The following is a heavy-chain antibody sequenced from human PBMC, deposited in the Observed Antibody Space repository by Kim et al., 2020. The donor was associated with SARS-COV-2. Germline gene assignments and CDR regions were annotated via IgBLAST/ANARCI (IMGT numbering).Heavy chain of an antibody. V-gene: IGHV3-30-3*01. CDR3: ARDRLIIVSGYYYGMDV. CDR1: GFTFSSYA. Sequence: GGSLRLSCAASGFTFSSYAMHWVRQAPGKGLEWVAVISYDGSNKYYADSVKGRFTISRDNSKNTLYLQMNSLRAEDTAVYYCARDRLIIVSGYYYGMDVWGQGTTVTVSS. D-gene: IGHD3-10*01. J-gene: IGHJ6*02. CDR2: ISYDGSNK.